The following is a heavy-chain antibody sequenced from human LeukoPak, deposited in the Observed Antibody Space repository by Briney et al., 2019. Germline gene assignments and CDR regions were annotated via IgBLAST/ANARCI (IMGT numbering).Heavy chain of an antibody. CDR1: GGSISSYY. Sequence: PETLSLTCTVSGGSISSYYWSWIRQPPGKGLEWIGYIYYSGSTNYNPSLKSRVTISVDTSKNQFSLKLSSVTAADTAVYYCARRAMTTVTPSRYYYYYYMDVWGKGTTVTVSS. CDR3: ARRAMTTVTPSRYYYYYYMDV. J-gene: IGHJ6*03. D-gene: IGHD4-11*01. V-gene: IGHV4-59*01. CDR2: IYYSGST.